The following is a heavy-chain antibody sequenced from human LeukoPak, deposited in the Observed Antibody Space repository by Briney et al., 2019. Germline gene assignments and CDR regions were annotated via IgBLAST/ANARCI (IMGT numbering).Heavy chain of an antibody. CDR2: IYSGGST. CDR1: GFTVSSNY. J-gene: IGHJ6*02. V-gene: IGHV3-53*01. Sequence: GGSLRLSCAASGFTVSSNYMSWVRQAPGKGLEWVSVIYSGGSTYYADSVKGRFTISRDNSKNTLYLRMNSLRAEDTAVYYCARDIARYSSSPYYYYGMDVWGQGTTVTVSS. CDR3: ARDIARYSSSPYYYYGMDV. D-gene: IGHD6-13*01.